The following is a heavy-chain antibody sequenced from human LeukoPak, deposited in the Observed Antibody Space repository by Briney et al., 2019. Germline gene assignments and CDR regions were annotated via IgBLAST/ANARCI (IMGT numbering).Heavy chain of an antibody. V-gene: IGHV1-69*13. CDR3: AARSLVLLSLLHY. Sequence: SVKVSCKASGGTCSSYAISWVRQAHGQGLEWMGGMIPIFGTANYAQKFQGRVTITADESTSTAYMELSSLRSEDTAVYYCAARSLVLLSLLHYCVQGTLVTVSS. J-gene: IGHJ4*02. CDR1: GGTCSSYA. CDR2: MIPIFGTA. D-gene: IGHD2/OR15-2a*01.